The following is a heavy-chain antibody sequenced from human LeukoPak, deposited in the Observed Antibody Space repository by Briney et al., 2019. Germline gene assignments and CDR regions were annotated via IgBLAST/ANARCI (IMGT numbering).Heavy chain of an antibody. CDR1: GFTFSSYA. J-gene: IGHJ3*02. CDR2: ISYEGSNK. Sequence: GRSLRLSCAASGFTFSSYAMHWVRQAPGKGLEWVAVISYEGSNKYYADCVRGRFTSSRDNSKDPLYLQMNSLRTDDPAVYYCAKGIAVVVAMNAFDIWGQGTMVTVSS. D-gene: IGHD2-15*01. V-gene: IGHV3-30*14. CDR3: AKGIAVVVAMNAFDI.